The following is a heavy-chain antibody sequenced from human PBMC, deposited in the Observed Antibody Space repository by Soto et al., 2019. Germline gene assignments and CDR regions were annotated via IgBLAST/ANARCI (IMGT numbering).Heavy chain of an antibody. CDR3: AKDYGSGTYLIDH. Sequence: QVQLVESGGGVVQPGRSRRLSCASSGFTFSNFGMHWVRQAPGKGLEWVALISYDGSDKYYGDSVKGRFTISRDNAKNTLYLQMSSLRAEDTAVFYCAKDYGSGTYLIDHWGQGTLVTVSS. V-gene: IGHV3-30*18. CDR2: ISYDGSDK. CDR1: GFTFSNFG. J-gene: IGHJ4*02. D-gene: IGHD3-10*01.